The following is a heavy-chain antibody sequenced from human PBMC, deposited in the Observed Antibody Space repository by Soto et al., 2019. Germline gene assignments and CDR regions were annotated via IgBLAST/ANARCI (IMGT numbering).Heavy chain of an antibody. J-gene: IGHJ4*02. CDR2: INHSGSA. V-gene: IGHV4-34*01. D-gene: IGHD1-26*01. Sequence: WIWIRQTPGKGLQWIGQINHSGSANYNPFLKSRVTISVHTSSSQFSLELSSVTAADTAVYYCARGLISGSHYSGGWYYFDSWGQGTQVTVSS. CDR3: ARGLISGSHYSGGWYYFDS.